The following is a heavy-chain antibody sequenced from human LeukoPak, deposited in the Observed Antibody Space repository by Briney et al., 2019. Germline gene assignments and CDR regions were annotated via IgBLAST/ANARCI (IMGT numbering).Heavy chain of an antibody. D-gene: IGHD7-27*01. CDR1: GFTFGSYW. CDR3: ARASDVGTIDY. J-gene: IGHJ4*02. Sequence: GGSLRLSCAASGFTFGSYWMSWVRQAPGKVLEWVANINEDGSEKYHVDSVKGRFTISRDNAKNSLYLQMDSLTAADTAVYYCARASDVGTIDYWGQGTLVTVSS. V-gene: IGHV3-7*04. CDR2: INEDGSEK.